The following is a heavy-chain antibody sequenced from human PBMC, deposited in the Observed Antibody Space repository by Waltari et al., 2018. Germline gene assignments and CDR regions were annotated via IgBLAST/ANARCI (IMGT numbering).Heavy chain of an antibody. CDR3: AREREEQLDAFDI. J-gene: IGHJ3*02. CDR1: GFTFSSYG. Sequence: QVQLVESGGGVVQPGRSLRLSCAASGFTFSSYGMHWVRQAPGKGLEWVAVIWYDGSNKYYADSVKGRITISRDNSKNTLYLQMNSLRAEDTAVYYCAREREEQLDAFDIWGQGTMVTVSS. V-gene: IGHV3-33*01. D-gene: IGHD6-13*01. CDR2: IWYDGSNK.